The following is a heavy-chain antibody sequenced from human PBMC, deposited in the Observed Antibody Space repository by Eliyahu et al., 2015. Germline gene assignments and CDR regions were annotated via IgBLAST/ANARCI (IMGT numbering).Heavy chain of an antibody. V-gene: IGHV3-11*01. CDR3: ARPMLNYGWGGSAY. Sequence: QVQLVESGGGXVKPGGSLRXXCAAXGFPSGTYYMNWXRQAPGKGLEWISYISSSGFNMIYADSVKGRFTISRDNAKNSLYLQMNSLRAEDTAVYYCARPMLNYGWGGSAYWGQGALVTVSS. CDR1: GFPSGTYY. J-gene: IGHJ4*02. D-gene: IGHD3-16*01. CDR2: ISSSGFNM.